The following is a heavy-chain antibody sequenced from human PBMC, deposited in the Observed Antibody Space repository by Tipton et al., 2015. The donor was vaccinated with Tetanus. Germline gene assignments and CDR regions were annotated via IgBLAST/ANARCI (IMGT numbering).Heavy chain of an antibody. V-gene: IGHV4-31*03. J-gene: IGHJ4*02. CDR1: GGSISSSPYF. Sequence: TLSLTCTVSGGSISSSPYFWNWFRQYPGKGLEWIGYIYYSGSTHYNPSLKSRVVLSVDLSKNQFYLNLSSVTAADTAMYYCARSTGSGNYFDNWGQGILVAVSS. CDR2: IYYSGST. D-gene: IGHD3-10*01. CDR3: ARSTGSGNYFDN.